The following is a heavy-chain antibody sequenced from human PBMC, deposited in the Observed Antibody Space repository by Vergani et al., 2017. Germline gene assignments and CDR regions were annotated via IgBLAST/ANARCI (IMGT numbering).Heavy chain of an antibody. V-gene: IGHV3-13*01. CDR3: AKLALDFYYMDV. J-gene: IGHJ6*03. Sequence: EVQLVESGGGLVQPGGSLRLSCAASGFTFSSYDMHWVRQATGKGLEWVSGIGTAGDTYYPGSVKGRFTISRENAKNSLYLQMNSLRAGDTAVYYCAKLALDFYYMDVWGKGTTVTVSS. CDR2: IGTAGDT. CDR1: GFTFSSYD.